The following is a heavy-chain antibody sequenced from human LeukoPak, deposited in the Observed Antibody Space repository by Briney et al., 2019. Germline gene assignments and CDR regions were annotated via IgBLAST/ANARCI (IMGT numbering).Heavy chain of an antibody. D-gene: IGHD2-15*01. V-gene: IGHV3-49*03. CDR1: GFTFGDYA. CDR2: IRCKSYGGTT. CDR3: TRGAGCSSGRCYPIDY. J-gene: IGHJ4*02. Sequence: PGGSLRLSCTASGFTFGDYAMSWFRQAPGKGLEGVGFIRCKSYGGTTDYAASVKGRFTISREDSKSIAYLQMNSLKTEDTAVYYCTRGAGCSSGRCYPIDYWGQGTLVTVSS.